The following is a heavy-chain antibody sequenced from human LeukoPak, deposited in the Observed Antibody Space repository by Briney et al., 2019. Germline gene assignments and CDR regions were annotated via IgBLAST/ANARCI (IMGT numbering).Heavy chain of an antibody. CDR1: GFTVSSNY. CDR2: IYSGGST. Sequence: GWSLRLSCAASGFTVSSNYMSWVRQAPGKGLEWVSGIYSGGSTYYADSVTGRFTISRDNSQNTLYLQMNSLRAEDTPVYYCARDGGDDYYYYGIDVWGQGTTVTVSS. D-gene: IGHD2-21*02. CDR3: ARDGGDDYYYYGIDV. V-gene: IGHV3-66*02. J-gene: IGHJ6*02.